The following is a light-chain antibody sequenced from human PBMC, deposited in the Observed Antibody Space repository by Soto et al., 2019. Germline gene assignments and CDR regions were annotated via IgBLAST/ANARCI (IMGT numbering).Light chain of an antibody. CDR2: AAS. CDR1: QSVSSN. V-gene: IGKV3-15*01. J-gene: IGKJ1*01. Sequence: EIVLTQSPATLAVSPGESATLSCGASQSVSSNVAWYQQKPGQAPRLLIYAASTRATGIPARFSGSGSGTEFTLTISSLQSEDFAVYHCQQYNKWPRTFGQGTKV. CDR3: QQYNKWPRT.